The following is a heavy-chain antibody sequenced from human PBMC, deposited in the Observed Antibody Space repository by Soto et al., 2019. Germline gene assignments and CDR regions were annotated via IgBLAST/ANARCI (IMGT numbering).Heavy chain of an antibody. D-gene: IGHD2-2*01. Sequence: SVKVSCKASGGTFSSYAISWVRQAPGQGLEWMGGIIPIFGTANYAQKFQGRVTITADESTSTAYMELSSLRSEDTAVYYCARGVRNIVVVPAARGWFDPWGQGTLVTVS. CDR2: IIPIFGTA. J-gene: IGHJ5*02. CDR1: GGTFSSYA. CDR3: ARGVRNIVVVPAARGWFDP. V-gene: IGHV1-69*13.